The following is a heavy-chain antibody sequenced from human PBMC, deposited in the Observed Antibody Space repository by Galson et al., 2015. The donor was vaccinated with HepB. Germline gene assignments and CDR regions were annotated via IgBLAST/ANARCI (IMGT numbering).Heavy chain of an antibody. J-gene: IGHJ4*02. D-gene: IGHD3-16*01. CDR1: GFTFGDYA. V-gene: IGHV3-49*03. Sequence: SLRLSCAASGFTFGDYAMSWFRQAPGKGLEWVGFIRSKAYGGTTEYAASVKGRFAISRDDSKSIAYLQMNSLKTEDTAVYYCTRRGEGRQYYDYVWGSYPVDYWGQGTLVTVSS. CDR2: IRSKAYGGTT. CDR3: TRRGEGRQYYDYVWGSYPVDY.